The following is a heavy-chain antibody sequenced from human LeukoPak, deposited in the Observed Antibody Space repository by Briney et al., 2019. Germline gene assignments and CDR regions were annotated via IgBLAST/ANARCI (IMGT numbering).Heavy chain of an antibody. Sequence: GGSLRLSCAASGFTFSNYAMGWVRQAPGKGLEWVAVISYDGSNKYYADSVRGRFTISRDNSKNTLYLQMNSLRAEDTAVYYCAKPGIPYCSGGSCYSLDYWGQGTLVTVSS. CDR3: AKPGIPYCSGGSCYSLDY. CDR1: GFTFSNYA. CDR2: ISYDGSNK. J-gene: IGHJ4*02. V-gene: IGHV3-30*18. D-gene: IGHD2-15*01.